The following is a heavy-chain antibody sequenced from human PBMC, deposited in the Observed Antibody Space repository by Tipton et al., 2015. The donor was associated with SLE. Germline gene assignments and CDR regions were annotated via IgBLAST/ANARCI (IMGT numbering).Heavy chain of an antibody. J-gene: IGHJ4*02. CDR1: GLTFDDYG. V-gene: IGHV3-20*04. D-gene: IGHD3-10*01. Sequence: GSLRLSCAASGLTFDDYGMSWVRQAPGKGLEWVSGINWDGNYSGYVDSVKGRFTISRDNVKNALYLQMNSLRVEDTAVYYCVRGGFGSGLDCWGQGTLVTVSP. CDR3: VRGGFGSGLDC. CDR2: INWDGNYS.